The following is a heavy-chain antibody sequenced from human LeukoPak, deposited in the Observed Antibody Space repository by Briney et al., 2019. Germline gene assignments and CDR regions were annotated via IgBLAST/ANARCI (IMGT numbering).Heavy chain of an antibody. D-gene: IGHD6-13*01. CDR3: ARVSSRYRYYGMDV. CDR2: ISSSCSTI. V-gene: IGHV3-11*01. J-gene: IGHJ6*02. Sequence: GGSLRLSCAASGFTFSDYYMSWIRQAPGKGLEWVSYISSSCSTIYYADSVKGRFTISRDNAKNSLYLQMNSLRAEDTAVYYCARVSSRYRYYGMDVWGQGTTVTVSS. CDR1: GFTFSDYY.